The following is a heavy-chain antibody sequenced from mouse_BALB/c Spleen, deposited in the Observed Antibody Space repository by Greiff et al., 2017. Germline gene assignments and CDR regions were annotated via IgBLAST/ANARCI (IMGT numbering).Heavy chain of an antibody. V-gene: IGHV5-6-5*01. Sequence: EVKLVESGGGLVKPGGSLKLSCAASGFTFSSYAMSWVRQTPEKRLEWVASISSGGSTYYPDSVKGRFTISRDNARNILYLQMSSLRSEDTAMYYCARGHYGSTYFDYWGQGTTLTVSS. J-gene: IGHJ2*01. D-gene: IGHD1-1*01. CDR2: ISSGGST. CDR1: GFTFSSYA. CDR3: ARGHYGSTYFDY.